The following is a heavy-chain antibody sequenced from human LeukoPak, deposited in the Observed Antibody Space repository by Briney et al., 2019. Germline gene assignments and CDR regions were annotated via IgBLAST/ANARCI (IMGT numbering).Heavy chain of an antibody. CDR1: GGSISSGGYY. CDR2: IYYSGST. J-gene: IGHJ4*02. CDR3: ARVSRGVGTDYFDY. V-gene: IGHV4-31*03. Sequence: PSQTLSLTCTVSGGSISSGGYYWSWIRQHPGKGLEWIGYIYYSGSTYYNPSLKSRVTISVDTSKNQFSLKLSSVTAADTAVYYCARVSRGVGTDYFDYWGQGTLVTVST. D-gene: IGHD3-10*01.